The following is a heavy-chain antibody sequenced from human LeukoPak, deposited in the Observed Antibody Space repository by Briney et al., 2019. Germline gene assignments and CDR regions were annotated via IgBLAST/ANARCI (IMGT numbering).Heavy chain of an antibody. D-gene: IGHD6-13*01. V-gene: IGHV3-48*03. Sequence: GGSLKLSCTASGFTFSSYEMYWVRQAPGKGLEWVSYISSSGSTIYYADSVKGRFTISRDNAKNSLYLQMNSLRAEDTAVYYCASRLSHIAPFVPWGQGTLVTVSS. J-gene: IGHJ5*02. CDR2: ISSSGSTI. CDR1: GFTFSSYE. CDR3: ASRLSHIAPFVP.